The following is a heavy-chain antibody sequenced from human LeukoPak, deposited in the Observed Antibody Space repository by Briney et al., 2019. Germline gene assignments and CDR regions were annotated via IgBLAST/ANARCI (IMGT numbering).Heavy chain of an antibody. CDR3: ARDGAPGPHYYYGMDV. Sequence: ASVTVSCKASGYTFTGYYMHWVRQAPGQGLEWMGWINPNSGGTNYAQKFQGRVTMTRDTSISTAYMELSRLRSDDTAVYYCARDGAPGPHYYYGMDVWGQGTTVTVSS. CDR2: INPNSGGT. CDR1: GYTFTGYY. J-gene: IGHJ6*02. V-gene: IGHV1-2*02.